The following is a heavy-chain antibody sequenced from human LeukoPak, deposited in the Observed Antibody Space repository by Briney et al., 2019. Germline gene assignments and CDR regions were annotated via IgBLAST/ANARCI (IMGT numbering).Heavy chain of an antibody. CDR2: TFKSGST. CDR3: ARGRGCSTSCYFGHWFDP. J-gene: IGHJ5*02. CDR1: GDSISRYS. Sequence: SETLSLTCIVSGDSISRYSWSWVRQPPGKGLDWITYTFKSGSTYYNPFLKSRVTISVDTSKNQFSLKLSSVTAADTAVYYCARGRGCSTSCYFGHWFDPWGQGTLVAVSS. D-gene: IGHD2-2*01. V-gene: IGHV4-59*12.